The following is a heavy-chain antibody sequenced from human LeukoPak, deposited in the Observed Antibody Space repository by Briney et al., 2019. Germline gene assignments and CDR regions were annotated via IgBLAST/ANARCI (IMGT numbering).Heavy chain of an antibody. CDR2: INHSGST. J-gene: IGHJ3*02. CDR3: ASVGRTWDAFDI. D-gene: IGHD2-15*01. V-gene: IGHV4-34*01. Sequence: SETLSLTCAVYGGSFSGYYWSWIRQPPGKGLEWIGEINHSGSTNYNPSLKSRVTTSVDTSKNQFSLKLSSVTAADTAVYYCASVGRTWDAFDIWGQGTMVTVSS. CDR1: GGSFSGYY.